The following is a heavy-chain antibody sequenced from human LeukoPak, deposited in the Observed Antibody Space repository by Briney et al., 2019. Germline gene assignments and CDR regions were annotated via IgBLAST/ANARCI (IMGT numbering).Heavy chain of an antibody. V-gene: IGHV4-31*03. D-gene: IGHD2-2*02. CDR2: IYYSGST. CDR1: GGSISSGGYY. Sequence: SQTLSLTCTVSGGSISSGGYYWSWIRQHPGKGLEWIGYIYYSGSTYYNPSLKSRVTISVDTSKNQFSLKLSSVTAADTAVYYCARLGGYCSSTSCSTGWFDPWGQGTLVTVSS. CDR3: ARLGGYCSSTSCSTGWFDP. J-gene: IGHJ5*02.